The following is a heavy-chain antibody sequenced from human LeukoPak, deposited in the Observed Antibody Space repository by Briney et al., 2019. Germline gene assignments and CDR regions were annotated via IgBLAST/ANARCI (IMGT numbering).Heavy chain of an antibody. CDR1: GGSISSYY. V-gene: IGHV4-59*01. CDR2: IYYSGST. D-gene: IGHD3-9*01. Sequence: SETLSLTCTVSGGSISSYYWSWLRQPPGKGLEWIGYIYYSGSTNYNPSLKSRVTISVDTSKNQFSLKLSSVTAADTAVYYCARGDFDWLLFPYWGQGTLATVSS. J-gene: IGHJ4*02. CDR3: ARGDFDWLLFPY.